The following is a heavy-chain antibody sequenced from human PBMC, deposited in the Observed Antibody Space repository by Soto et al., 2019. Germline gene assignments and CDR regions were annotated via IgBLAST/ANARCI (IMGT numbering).Heavy chain of an antibody. D-gene: IGHD3-16*01. CDR2: INAGNGNT. J-gene: IGHJ2*01. CDR3: ARGGGLYWYFDL. CDR1: GYTFTNYA. V-gene: IGHV1-3*05. Sequence: QVQLVQSGAEEKKPGASVKVSCKASGYTFTNYAMHWVRQARGQRHEWMGWINAGNGNTKYSQKFQGRDTITRDTSASTAYIELSSLRSEDTAVYYCARGGGLYWYFDLWGRGTLVTVSS.